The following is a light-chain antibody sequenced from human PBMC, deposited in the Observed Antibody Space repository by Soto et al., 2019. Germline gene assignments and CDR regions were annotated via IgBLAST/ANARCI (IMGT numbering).Light chain of an antibody. CDR1: NSDVGGYNY. CDR3: SSYTSSSTMV. Sequence: QSALTQPASVSGSPGQSITISCTGTNSDVGGYNYVSWYQQNPGKAPKLMIYEVSNRPSAVSNRFSGSKSGNTASLTISGLQAEDEADYYCSSYTSSSTMVFGGGTQLT. V-gene: IGLV2-14*01. J-gene: IGLJ2*01. CDR2: EVS.